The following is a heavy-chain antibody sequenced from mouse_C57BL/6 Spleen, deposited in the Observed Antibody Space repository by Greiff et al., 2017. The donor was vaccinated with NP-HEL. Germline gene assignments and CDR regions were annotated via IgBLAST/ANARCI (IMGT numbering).Heavy chain of an antibody. J-gene: IGHJ1*03. D-gene: IGHD1-1*01. CDR2: INPSNGGT. CDR1: GYTFTSYW. V-gene: IGHV1-53*01. Sequence: QVQLQQPGTELVKPGASVKLSCKASGYTFTSYWMHWVKQRPGQGLEWIGNINPSNGGTNYNEKFKSKATLTVDKSSSTAYMQLSSLTSEDSAVYYCARIGYGSSPKWYFDVWGTGTTVTVSS. CDR3: ARIGYGSSPKWYFDV.